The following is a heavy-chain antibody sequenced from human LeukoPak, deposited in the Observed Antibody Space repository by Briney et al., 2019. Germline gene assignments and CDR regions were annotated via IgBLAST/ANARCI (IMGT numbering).Heavy chain of an antibody. V-gene: IGHV4-39*07. CDR3: ATAGGSGVVVTHDAFDI. CDR2: IYYSGST. Sequence: SETLSLTCTVSGGSISSSSYYWGWIRQPPGKGLEWIGSIYYSGSTYYNPSLKSRVTISVDTSKNQFSLKLSSVTAADTAVYYCATAGGSGVVVTHDAFDIWGQGTMVTVSS. D-gene: IGHD2-21*02. J-gene: IGHJ3*02. CDR1: GGSISSSSYY.